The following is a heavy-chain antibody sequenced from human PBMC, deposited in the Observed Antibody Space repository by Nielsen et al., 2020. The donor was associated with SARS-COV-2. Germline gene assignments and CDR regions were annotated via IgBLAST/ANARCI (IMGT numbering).Heavy chain of an antibody. CDR2: INAGNGNT. CDR1: GYTFTSYA. J-gene: IGHJ6*02. D-gene: IGHD3-10*01. V-gene: IGHV1-3*01. CDR3: AREMGNYYGSGSYSAYYYYGMDV. Sequence: ASVKVSCKASGYTFTSYAMHWVRQAPGQRLEWMGWINAGNGNTKYSQKFQGRVTITRDTSASTAYMELSSLRSEDTAVYYCAREMGNYYGSGSYSAYYYYGMDVWGQGTTVTVSS.